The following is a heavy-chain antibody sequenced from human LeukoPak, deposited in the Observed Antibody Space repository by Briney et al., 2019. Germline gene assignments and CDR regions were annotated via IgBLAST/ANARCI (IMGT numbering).Heavy chain of an antibody. CDR2: INHSGST. V-gene: IGHV4-34*01. CDR1: GGSFSGFY. CDR3: ARVQTNYDILTGYYIGYYFDY. Sequence: SETLSLTCAVYGGSFSGFYWSWIRQPPGKGLEWIGEINHSGSTYYNPSLKSRVTISADTSKNQFSLKLTSVTAADTAVYYCARVQTNYDILTGYYIGYYFDYWGQGTLVTVSS. J-gene: IGHJ4*02. D-gene: IGHD3-9*01.